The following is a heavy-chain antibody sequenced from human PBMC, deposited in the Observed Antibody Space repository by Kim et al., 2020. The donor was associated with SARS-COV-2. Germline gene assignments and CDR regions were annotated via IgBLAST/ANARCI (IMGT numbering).Heavy chain of an antibody. CDR1: GYTFTSYA. D-gene: IGHD6-19*01. Sequence: ASVKVSCKASGYTFTSYAMNWVRQAPGQGLEWMGWINTNTGNPTYAQGFTGRFVFSLDTSVSTAYLQISSLKAEDTAVYYCATKGYSSGWYAFDYWGQGTLVTVSS. V-gene: IGHV7-4-1*02. CDR3: ATKGYSSGWYAFDY. J-gene: IGHJ4*02. CDR2: INTNTGNP.